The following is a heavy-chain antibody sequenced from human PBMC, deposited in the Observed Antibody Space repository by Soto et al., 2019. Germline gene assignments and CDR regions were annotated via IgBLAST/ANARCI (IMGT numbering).Heavy chain of an antibody. CDR2: IYYSGST. CDR3: ARDAVIPPGRYDSSGYYDYNWFDP. D-gene: IGHD3-22*01. CDR1: GGSISSYY. Sequence: SETLSLTCTVSGGSISSYYWSWIRQPPGKGLEWIGYIYYSGSTNYNPSLKSRVTISVDTSKNQFSLKLSSVTAADTAVYYCARDAVIPPGRYDSSGYYDYNWFDPWGQGTLVTVSS. J-gene: IGHJ5*02. V-gene: IGHV4-59*01.